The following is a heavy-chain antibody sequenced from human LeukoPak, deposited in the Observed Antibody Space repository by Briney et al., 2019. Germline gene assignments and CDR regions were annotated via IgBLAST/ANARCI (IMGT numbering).Heavy chain of an antibody. CDR3: ARDLYYDILTGYYRNLFDP. J-gene: IGHJ5*02. CDR1: GFTFSSYS. Sequence: PGGSLRLSCAASGFTFSSYSMNWVRQAPGKGLEWVSYISSSSSTIYYADSVKGRFTISRDNAKNSLYLQMNSLRAEDTAVYYCARDLYYDILTGYYRNLFDPWGQGTLVTVSS. D-gene: IGHD3-9*01. CDR2: ISSSSSTI. V-gene: IGHV3-48*04.